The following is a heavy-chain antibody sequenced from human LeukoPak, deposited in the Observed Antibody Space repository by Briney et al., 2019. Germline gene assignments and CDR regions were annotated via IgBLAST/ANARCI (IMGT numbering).Heavy chain of an antibody. CDR2: INPNSGDT. V-gene: IGHV1-2*02. CDR1: GYTFTACY. D-gene: IGHD3-22*01. CDR3: ARGYYDSGGPRLDS. J-gene: IGHJ4*02. Sequence: ASVKVSFKASGYTFTACYIHWVRQAPGQGLEWMGWINPNSGDTKYSQEFQGRVTMTRDTSISTTYMELSGLTSDDTAVYYCARGYYDSGGPRLDSWGQGTLVTVSS.